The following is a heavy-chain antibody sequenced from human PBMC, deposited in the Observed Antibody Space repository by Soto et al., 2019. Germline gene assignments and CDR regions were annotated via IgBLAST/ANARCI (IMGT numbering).Heavy chain of an antibody. Sequence: QVHLQESGPGLVKPSETLSLTCTVSGGSISSYYWTWIRQPPGKRLEWIGYIHYSGSTNYSPSLKSRVTISVDTSKKQFSLTLSSVTAADTAVYYCARRIVILAADYGMDVWGQGTTVTVSS. CDR2: IHYSGST. CDR1: GGSISSYY. J-gene: IGHJ6*02. D-gene: IGHD2-15*01. CDR3: ARRIVILAADYGMDV. V-gene: IGHV4-59*08.